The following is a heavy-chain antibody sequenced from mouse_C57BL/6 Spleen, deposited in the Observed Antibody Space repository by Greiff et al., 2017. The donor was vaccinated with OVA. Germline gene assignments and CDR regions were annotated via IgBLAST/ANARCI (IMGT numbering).Heavy chain of an antibody. CDR3: TRAYYYGSSYGYFDY. V-gene: IGHV5-9-1*02. CDR1: GFTFSSYA. CDR2: ISRGGGYI. Sequence: EVKLMESGEGLVKPGGSLKLSCAASGFTFSSYAMSWVRQTPEQRLEWVAYISRGGGYIYYADTVKGRFTITSDNARNTLYLQMSSLKSEDTAMYYCTRAYYYGSSYGYFDYWGQGTTLTVSS. J-gene: IGHJ2*01. D-gene: IGHD1-1*01.